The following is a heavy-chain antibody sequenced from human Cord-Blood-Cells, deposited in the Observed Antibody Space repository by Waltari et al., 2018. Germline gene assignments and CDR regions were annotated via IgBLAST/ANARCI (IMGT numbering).Heavy chain of an antibody. J-gene: IGHJ5*02. CDR1: GYSISSGYY. CDR2: IYHSGST. D-gene: IGHD1-1*01. CDR3: AREGERGWFDP. V-gene: IGHV4-38-2*02. Sequence: QVQLQESGPGLVKPSETLSLTCAVSGYSISSGYYCGWIRQPPGKGLEWIGSIYHSGSTYYNPSLKSRVTISVDTSKNQFSLKLSSVTAADTAVYYCAREGERGWFDPWGQGTLVTVSS.